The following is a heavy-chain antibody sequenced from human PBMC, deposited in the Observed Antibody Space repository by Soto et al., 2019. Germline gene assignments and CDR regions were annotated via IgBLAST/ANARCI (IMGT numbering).Heavy chain of an antibody. J-gene: IGHJ4*02. D-gene: IGHD4-17*01. V-gene: IGHV4-30-2*01. CDR2: IYHSGST. CDR3: ARGVTTVTTFDY. Sequence: SETLSLTCAVSGGSISSGGYSCNWIRQPPGKGLEWIGYIYHSGSTYYNPSLKSRVTISVDRSKNQFFLKLSSVTAADTAVYYCARGVTTVTTFDYWGQGTLVTVSS. CDR1: GGSISSGGYS.